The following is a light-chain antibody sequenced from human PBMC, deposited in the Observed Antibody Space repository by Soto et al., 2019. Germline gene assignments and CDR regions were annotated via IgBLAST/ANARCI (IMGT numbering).Light chain of an antibody. CDR3: QKYNSALIT. Sequence: DIQMTQSPSSLSASVGDRVTITCRASQGMSNYLAWYQQKPGKVPKLLIYAASTLQSGVPSRFSGSGSGTDFTLTISSLQPEDVATYYCQKYNSALITFGPGTKVDIK. J-gene: IGKJ3*01. V-gene: IGKV1-27*01. CDR1: QGMSNY. CDR2: AAS.